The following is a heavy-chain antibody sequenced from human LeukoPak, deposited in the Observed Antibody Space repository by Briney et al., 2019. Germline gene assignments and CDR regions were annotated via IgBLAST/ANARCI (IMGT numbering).Heavy chain of an antibody. J-gene: IGHJ4*02. CDR1: GYTFTSYY. CDR3: ATAGTAYCGGDCYSTIY. Sequence: ASVKVSCKASGYTFTSYYMHWVRQAPGQGLEWMVIINPSGGSTSYAQMFQGRVTMTRDTSTSTVYMELSSLRSEDTAVYYCATAGTAYCGGDCYSTIYWGQGTLVTVSS. V-gene: IGHV1-46*01. D-gene: IGHD2-21*02. CDR2: INPSGGST.